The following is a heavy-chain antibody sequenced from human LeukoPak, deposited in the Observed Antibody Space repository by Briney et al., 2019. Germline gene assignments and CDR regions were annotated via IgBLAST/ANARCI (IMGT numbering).Heavy chain of an antibody. J-gene: IGHJ3*02. Sequence: GGSLRLSCAASGFTFSSFAMSWVRQAPGKGLEWVSTISGSGGGTWYADSVKGRFTISRDNSKNTLYLQMNSLRAEDTAVYYCARDLQGDAFDIWGQGTMVTVSS. V-gene: IGHV3-23*01. CDR2: ISGSGGGT. CDR1: GFTFSSFA. CDR3: ARDLQGDAFDI.